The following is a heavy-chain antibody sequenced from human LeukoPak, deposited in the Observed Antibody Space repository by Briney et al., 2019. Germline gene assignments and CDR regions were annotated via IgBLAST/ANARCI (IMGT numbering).Heavy chain of an antibody. CDR2: IYYSGST. D-gene: IGHD3-22*01. CDR3: ARAASSAGPRGGWFDL. J-gene: IGHJ2*01. CDR1: GGSISSSSYY. Sequence: PSETLSLTCTVSGGSISSSSYYWSWIRQPPGKGLEWIGYIYYSGSTNYNPSLKSRVTISVDTSKNQFSLKLSSVTAADTAVYYCARAASSAGPRGGWFDLWGRGTLVTVSS. V-gene: IGHV4-61*01.